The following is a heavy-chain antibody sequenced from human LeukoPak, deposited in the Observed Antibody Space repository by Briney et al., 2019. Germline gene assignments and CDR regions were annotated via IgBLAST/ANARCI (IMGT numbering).Heavy chain of an antibody. CDR2: IYYSGST. V-gene: IGHV4-31*03. CDR1: GGSISSGSYY. Sequence: PSETLSLTCTVSGGSISSGSYYWSWIRQHPGKGLEWIGYIYYSGSTYYNPSLKSRVTISVDTSKNQFSLRLSSVTAAGTAVYFCARARAGYYDILTGYYKLRTFDYWGQGSLVTVSS. D-gene: IGHD3-9*01. J-gene: IGHJ4*02. CDR3: ARARAGYYDILTGYYKLRTFDY.